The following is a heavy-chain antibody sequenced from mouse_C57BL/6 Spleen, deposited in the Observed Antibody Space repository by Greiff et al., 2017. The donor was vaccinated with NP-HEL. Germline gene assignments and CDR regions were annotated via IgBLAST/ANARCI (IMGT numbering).Heavy chain of an antibody. J-gene: IGHJ4*01. D-gene: IGHD6-1*01. CDR1: GFSLTSYG. Sequence: VQLVESGPGLVAPSQSLSITCTVSGFSLTSYGVSWVRQPPGKGLEWLGVIWGDGSTNYHSALISRLSISKDNSKSQVFLKLNSRQTDDSATYYCAKPLFGGAMDYWGQGTSVTVSS. CDR3: AKPLFGGAMDY. CDR2: IWGDGST. V-gene: IGHV2-3*01.